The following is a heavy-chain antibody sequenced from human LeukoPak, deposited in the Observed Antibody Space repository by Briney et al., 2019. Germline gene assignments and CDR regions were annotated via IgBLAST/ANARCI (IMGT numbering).Heavy chain of an antibody. J-gene: IGHJ5*02. D-gene: IGHD4-17*01. CDR3: ARGGTHYGDFDP. V-gene: IGHV3-74*01. Sequence: GGSLRLSCEASGFTFSSHWMHWVRHAPGKGLVWVTRIYTDVSTTNYADSVRGRFTISRDNAKNTLYLQMNSLRVEDTAVYYCARGGTHYGDFDPWGQGTLVTVSS. CDR2: IYTDVSTT. CDR1: GFTFSSHW.